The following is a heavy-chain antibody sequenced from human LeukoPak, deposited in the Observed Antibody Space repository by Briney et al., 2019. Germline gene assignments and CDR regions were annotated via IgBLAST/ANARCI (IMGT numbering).Heavy chain of an antibody. CDR1: GGTFSSYA. J-gene: IGHJ4*02. V-gene: IGHV1-69*05. Sequence: SVKVSCKASGGTFSSYAISWVRQAPGQGLEWVGRIIPIFGTANYAQKFQGRVTITTDESTSTAYTELSSLRSEDTAVYYCARENYDILTGLGDYFDYWGQGTLVTVSS. D-gene: IGHD3-9*01. CDR2: IIPIFGTA. CDR3: ARENYDILTGLGDYFDY.